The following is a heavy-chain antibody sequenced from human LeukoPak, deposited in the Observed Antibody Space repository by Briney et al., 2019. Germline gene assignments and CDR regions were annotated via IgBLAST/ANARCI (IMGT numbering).Heavy chain of an antibody. Sequence: PSETLSLTCTVSGGSISSFYWSWIRQPPGKGLEWIGEINHSGSTNYNPSLKSRVTISVDTSKNQFSLKLSSVTAADTAVYYCARLHKLRYFDWFIPTTNWFDPWGQGTLVTVSS. D-gene: IGHD3-9*01. CDR2: INHSGST. J-gene: IGHJ5*02. CDR1: GGSISSFY. V-gene: IGHV4-34*01. CDR3: ARLHKLRYFDWFIPTTNWFDP.